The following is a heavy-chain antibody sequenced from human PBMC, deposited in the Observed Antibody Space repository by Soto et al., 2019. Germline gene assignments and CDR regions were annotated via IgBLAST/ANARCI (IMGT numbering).Heavy chain of an antibody. D-gene: IGHD2-8*02. V-gene: IGHV4-34*01. CDR1: GGSFSGYY. CDR3: ARDKITGLFDY. CDR2: INHSGST. Sequence: QVQLQQWGAGLLKPPETLSLTCAVYGGSFSGYYWTWIRQPPGPGLEWIGEINHSGSTNYNPSLKSRVTISVDTSKNQFSLKLTSVTAADTAVYYCARDKITGLFDYWGQGTLVTVSS. J-gene: IGHJ4*02.